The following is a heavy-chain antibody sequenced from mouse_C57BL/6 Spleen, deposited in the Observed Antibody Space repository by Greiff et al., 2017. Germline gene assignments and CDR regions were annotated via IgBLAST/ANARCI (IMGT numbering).Heavy chain of an antibody. D-gene: IGHD1-1*01. J-gene: IGHJ3*01. CDR1: GFSLTSSG. V-gene: IGHV2-2*01. CDR3: ARTGNYYGSSSAWFAY. CDR2: IWSGGST. Sequence: VKLMESGPGLVQPSQSLSITCTVSGFSLTSSGVHWVRQSPGKGLEWLGVIWSGGSTDYNAAFISRLSISKDNSKSQVFFKMNSLQADDTAIYYCARTGNYYGSSSAWFAYWGQGTLVTVSA.